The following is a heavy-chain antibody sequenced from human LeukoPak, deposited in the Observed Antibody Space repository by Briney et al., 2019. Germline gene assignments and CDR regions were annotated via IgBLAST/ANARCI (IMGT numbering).Heavy chain of an antibody. Sequence: ASVKVSCKASGYTFTSYGLSWVRQAPGQGLEWMGWINPDTGGTNSAQKFQGRVTMTRDTSISTAYMELTRLTSDDTAVYYCARVGVVSAAHDAFDVWGQGAMVTVSS. V-gene: IGHV1-2*02. CDR3: ARVGVVSAAHDAFDV. CDR1: GYTFTSYG. CDR2: INPDTGGT. D-gene: IGHD2-2*01. J-gene: IGHJ3*01.